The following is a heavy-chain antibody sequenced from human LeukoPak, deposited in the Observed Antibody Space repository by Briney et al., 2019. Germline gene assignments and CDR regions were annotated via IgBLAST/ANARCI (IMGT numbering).Heavy chain of an antibody. CDR2: ISGRGGNT. D-gene: IGHD3-22*01. Sequence: GGSLRLSCAASGFTFSDYYMSWIRQAPGKGLEWVSSISGRGGNTYYADSVKGRFTISRDDSKNTLFLQMNSLRAEDTAVYYCATGYSDSLRSPLDSWGQGTLVTVSS. CDR1: GFTFSDYY. J-gene: IGHJ5*01. CDR3: ATGYSDSLRSPLDS. V-gene: IGHV3-23*01.